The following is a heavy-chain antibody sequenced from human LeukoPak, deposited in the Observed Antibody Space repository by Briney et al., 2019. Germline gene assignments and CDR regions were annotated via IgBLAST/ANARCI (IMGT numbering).Heavy chain of an antibody. J-gene: IGHJ4*02. CDR2: ISYDGSNK. V-gene: IGHV3-30-3*01. CDR3: ARDYYDSSGYYY. D-gene: IGHD3-22*01. CDR1: GFTFSSYA. Sequence: GGSLRLSCAASGFTFSSYAMHWVRQAPGKGLEWVAVISYDGSNKYYADSVKGRFTISRDNSKNTLYLQMNSLRAEDTAVYYCARDYYDSSGYYYWGQGTLVTVPS.